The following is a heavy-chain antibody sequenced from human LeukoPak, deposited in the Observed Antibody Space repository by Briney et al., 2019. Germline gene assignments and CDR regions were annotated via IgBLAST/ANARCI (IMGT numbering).Heavy chain of an antibody. CDR2: ISGSAGST. V-gene: IGHV3-23*01. D-gene: IGHD6-19*01. CDR3: AKDLAYRSGWFLGAFDV. J-gene: IGHJ3*01. Sequence: GGSLRLSCAASGFTFSNYAMSWVRQAPGKGREWVSGISGSAGSTYYADSVKGRFSISRDNSKNTVYLQMNRLRAEDTAAYYCAKDLAYRSGWFLGAFDVWGQGTVVTVSS. CDR1: GFTFSNYA.